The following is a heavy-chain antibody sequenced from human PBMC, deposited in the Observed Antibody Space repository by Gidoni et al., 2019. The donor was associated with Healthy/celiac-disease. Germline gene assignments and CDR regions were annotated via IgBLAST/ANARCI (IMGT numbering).Heavy chain of an antibody. CDR1: GVTFSSSG. Sequence: QVQLVESGGGVVQPGRSLRLSCAASGVTFSSSGMHWVRQAPGKGLEWVAVIWYDGSNKYYADSVKGRFTISRDNSKNTLYLQMNSLRAEDTAVYYCARGRLTTVPESKFDYWGQGTLVTVSS. V-gene: IGHV3-33*01. CDR2: IWYDGSNK. J-gene: IGHJ4*02. CDR3: ARGRLTTVPESKFDY. D-gene: IGHD4-17*01.